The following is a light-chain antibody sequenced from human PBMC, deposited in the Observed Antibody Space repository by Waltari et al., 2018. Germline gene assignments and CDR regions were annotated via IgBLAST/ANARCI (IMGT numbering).Light chain of an antibody. CDR3: SSYAGSNNWV. J-gene: IGLJ3*02. V-gene: IGLV2-8*01. Sequence: QSALTQPPSASGSPGQSVTISCTGTSSDVAGYNYVSCYQLHPGKAPKLMIYEVSKWPSGVPDRFSGSKSGNTASLTVSGLQAADEADYYCSSYAGSNNWVFGGGTKLTVL. CDR1: SSDVAGYNY. CDR2: EVS.